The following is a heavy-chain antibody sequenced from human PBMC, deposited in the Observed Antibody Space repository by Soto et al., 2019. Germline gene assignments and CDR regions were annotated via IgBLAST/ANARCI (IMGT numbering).Heavy chain of an antibody. CDR3: ASEETYGVFAP. CDR1: GYTFTSYY. Sequence: ASVKVSCKASGYTFTSYYMHWVRQAPGQGLEWMGIINPSGGSTSYAQKFQGRVTITTDTSTSTAYMELSSLRSEDTAVYYCASEETYGVFAPWGQGTLVTVSS. D-gene: IGHD4-17*01. J-gene: IGHJ5*02. CDR2: INPSGGST. V-gene: IGHV1-46*01.